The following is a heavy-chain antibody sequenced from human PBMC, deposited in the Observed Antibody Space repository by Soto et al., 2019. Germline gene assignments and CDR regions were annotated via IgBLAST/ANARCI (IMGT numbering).Heavy chain of an antibody. CDR2: IIPILGIA. CDR3: ARAVGVGYCSSTSCLNWFDP. J-gene: IGHJ5*02. D-gene: IGHD2-2*01. CDR1: GGTFSSYT. Sequence: VQLVQSGAEVKQPGSSVKVSCKASGGTFSSYTISWVRQAPGQGLEWMGRIIPILGIANYAQKFQGRVTITADKSTSTAYMELSSLRSEDTAVYYCARAVGVGYCSSTSCLNWFDPWGQGTLVAVSS. V-gene: IGHV1-69*02.